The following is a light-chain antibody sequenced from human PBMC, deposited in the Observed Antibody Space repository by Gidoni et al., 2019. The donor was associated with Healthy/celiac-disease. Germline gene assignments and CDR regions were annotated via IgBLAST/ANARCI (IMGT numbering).Light chain of an antibody. J-gene: IGKJ4*01. V-gene: IGKV1-39*01. CDR2: AAS. CDR1: QSISSY. Sequence: DLHMTQSPSSLSASVGDRVTITCRASQSISSYLNWYQQKPGKAPKLLIYAASSLQSGVPSRFSGSGSGTDFTLTISSLQPEDFATYDCQQSYRTPLTFGGGTKVEIK. CDR3: QQSYRTPLT.